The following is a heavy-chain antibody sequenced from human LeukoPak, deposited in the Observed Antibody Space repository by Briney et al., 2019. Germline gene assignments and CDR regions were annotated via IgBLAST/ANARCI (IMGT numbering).Heavy chain of an antibody. CDR1: GYTFTSYD. D-gene: IGHD3-10*01. CDR2: MNPNSGNT. V-gene: IGHV1-8*01. J-gene: IGHJ4*02. Sequence: ASVKVSCKASGYTFTSYDINWVRQATGQGLEWMGWMNPNSGNTGYAQKFQGRVTMTRNTSISTAYMELSSLRSEDTAVYYCAGEVRGVIGDVDYWGQGTLVTVSS. CDR3: AGEVRGVIGDVDY.